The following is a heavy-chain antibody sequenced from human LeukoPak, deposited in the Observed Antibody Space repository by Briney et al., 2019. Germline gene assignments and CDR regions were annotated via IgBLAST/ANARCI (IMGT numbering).Heavy chain of an antibody. CDR2: INSDGSST. Sequence: GGSLRLSCAASGFTFSSYWMHWVRQAPGKGLVWVSRINSDGSSTSYADSVKGRFTISRDNAKNTLYLQMNSLRAEDTAVYYCAREGGMERDFDYWGQGTLVTVSS. CDR3: AREGGMERDFDY. D-gene: IGHD1-1*01. V-gene: IGHV3-74*01. J-gene: IGHJ4*02. CDR1: GFTFSSYW.